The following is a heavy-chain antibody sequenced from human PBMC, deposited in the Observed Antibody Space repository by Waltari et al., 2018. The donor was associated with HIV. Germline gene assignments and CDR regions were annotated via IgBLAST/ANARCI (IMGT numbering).Heavy chain of an antibody. CDR3: AREAGGSGWKFDY. J-gene: IGHJ4*02. V-gene: IGHV4-59*01. D-gene: IGHD6-19*01. Sequence: QVQLQESGPGLVKPSETLSLTCSVSGGSFCGYYWNWIRLTPGKGLEWIGSFYYTGTTNSNPSLMSRVTSSGDTSSNQFSLKLSSVTASDTAIYYCAREAGGSGWKFDYWGQGALVTVSS. CDR1: GGSFCGYY. CDR2: FYYTGTT.